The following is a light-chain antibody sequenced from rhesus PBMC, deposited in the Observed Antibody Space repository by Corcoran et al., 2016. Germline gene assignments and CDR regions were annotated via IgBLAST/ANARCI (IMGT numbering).Light chain of an antibody. CDR2: DAS. Sequence: EIVMTQSPATLALSPGERATLSCRASQSVSSNLAWYQQKPGQAPRLLIYDASSRATGTPDRLSGNGSGTDFTLTIRSLEPEDVGVYYCQQESTWPLTFGGGTKVEIK. J-gene: IGKJ4*01. CDR1: QSVSSN. CDR3: QQESTWPLT. V-gene: IGKV3-35*01.